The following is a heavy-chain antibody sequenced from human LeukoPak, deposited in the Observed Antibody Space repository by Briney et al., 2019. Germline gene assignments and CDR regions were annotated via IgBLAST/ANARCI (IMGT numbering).Heavy chain of an antibody. CDR2: IIPIFGTA. CDR1: GGTFSSYA. CDR3: ARDNGSSEFNYSDY. V-gene: IGHV1-69*13. J-gene: IGHJ4*02. D-gene: IGHD6-6*01. Sequence: SVKVSCKASGGTFSSYAISWVRQAPGQGLEWMGGIIPIFGTANYAQKFQGRVTITADESTSTAYMELSGLRSEDTAVYYCARDNGSSEFNYSDYWGQGTLVTVSS.